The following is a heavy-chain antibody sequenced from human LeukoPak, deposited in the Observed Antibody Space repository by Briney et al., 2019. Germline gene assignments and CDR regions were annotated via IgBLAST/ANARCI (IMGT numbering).Heavy chain of an antibody. CDR1: GFTFSSYG. CDR3: AKDGDVVVPAASNFDY. D-gene: IGHD2-2*01. Sequence: PGGSLRLSCAASGFTFSSYGMHWVRQAPGKGLEWVSAISGSGGSTYYADSVKGRFTISRDNSKNTLYLQMNSLRAEDTAVYYCAKDGDVVVPAASNFDYWGQGTLVTVSS. J-gene: IGHJ4*02. V-gene: IGHV3-23*01. CDR2: ISGSGGST.